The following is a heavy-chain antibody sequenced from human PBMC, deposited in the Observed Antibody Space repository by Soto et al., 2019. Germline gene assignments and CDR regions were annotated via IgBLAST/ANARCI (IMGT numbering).Heavy chain of an antibody. CDR1: AFTFSSYA. J-gene: IGHJ4*02. Sequence: EVQLLESGGGLVQPGGSLRLSCAASAFTFSSYAMSWVRQAPGKGLEWVSCISASGSATYYADSGKGRFTISRDNSKNTLYLQVNSLRAEDTAKYYCTKALWFGESRGQGTLVTVSS. D-gene: IGHD3-10*01. V-gene: IGHV3-23*01. CDR3: TKALWFGES. CDR2: ISASGSAT.